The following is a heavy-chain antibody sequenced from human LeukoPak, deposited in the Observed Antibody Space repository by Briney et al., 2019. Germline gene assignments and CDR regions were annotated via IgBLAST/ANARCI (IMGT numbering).Heavy chain of an antibody. CDR2: IYTSGST. V-gene: IGHV4-61*02. D-gene: IGHD6-13*01. CDR3: ARDRSWYGGYMDV. CDR1: GGSISSSSYY. J-gene: IGHJ6*03. Sequence: SETLSLTCTVSGGSISSSSYYWGWIRQPAGKGLEWIGRIYTSGSTNYNPSLKSRVTMSVDTSKNQFSLKLSSVTAADTAVYYCARDRSWYGGYMDVWGKGTTVTISS.